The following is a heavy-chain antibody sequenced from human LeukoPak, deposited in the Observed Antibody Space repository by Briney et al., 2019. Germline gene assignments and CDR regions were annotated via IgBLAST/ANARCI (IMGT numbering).Heavy chain of an antibody. CDR1: GGTFSSYA. D-gene: IGHD3-22*01. CDR3: ARALHYYDSSGYYAKYYYMDV. CDR2: IIPIFGTA. Sequence: ASVKVSCKASGGTFSSYAISWVRQTPGQGLEWMGGIIPIFGTANYAQKFQGRVTITADKSTSTAYMELSSLRSEDTAVYYCARALHYYDSSGYYAKYYYMDVWGKGTTVTVSS. V-gene: IGHV1-69*06. J-gene: IGHJ6*03.